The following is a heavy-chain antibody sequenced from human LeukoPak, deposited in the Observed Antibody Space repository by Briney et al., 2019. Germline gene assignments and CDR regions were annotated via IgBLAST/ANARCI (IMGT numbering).Heavy chain of an antibody. D-gene: IGHD3-22*01. CDR3: ARDWYYYDSSGYYYALRY. J-gene: IGHJ4*02. CDR2: IIPIFGTV. CDR1: GGTLSSYA. Sequence: AASVKVSCKASGGTLSSYAISWVRQAPGQGLEWMGGIIPIFGTVNYAQKFQGRVTITADESTSTAYMELSSLRSEDTAVYYCARDWYYYDSSGYYYALRYWGQGTLVTVSS. V-gene: IGHV1-69*13.